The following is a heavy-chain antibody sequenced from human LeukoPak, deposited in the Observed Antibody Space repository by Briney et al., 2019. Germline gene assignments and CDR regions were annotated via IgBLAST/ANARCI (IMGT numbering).Heavy chain of an antibody. CDR2: IRSKAYGGTT. CDR1: GGSFSGYY. J-gene: IGHJ4*02. CDR3: TRDLDVDTIFGVVIPVGY. Sequence: LSLTCAVYGGSFSGYYWSWIRQAPGKGLEWVGFIRSKAYGGTTEYAASVKGRFTISRDDSKSIAYLQMNSLKTEDTAVYYCTRDLDVDTIFGVVIPVGYWGQGTLVTVSS. V-gene: IGHV3-49*03. D-gene: IGHD3-3*01.